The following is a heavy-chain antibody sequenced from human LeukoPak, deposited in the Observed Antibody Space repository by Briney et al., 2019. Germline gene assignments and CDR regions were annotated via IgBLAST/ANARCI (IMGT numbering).Heavy chain of an antibody. J-gene: IGHJ6*03. D-gene: IGHD6-13*01. Sequence: ASVKVSCKASGYTFTSYGISWVRQAPGQGLEWMGWISAYNGNTNYAQKFQGRVTITADKSTSTAYMELSSLRSEDTAVYYCAREGAAAGTSLWKPSYYYYYYMDVWGKGTTVTVSS. CDR3: AREGAAAGTSLWKPSYYYYYYMDV. V-gene: IGHV1-18*01. CDR2: ISAYNGNT. CDR1: GYTFTSYG.